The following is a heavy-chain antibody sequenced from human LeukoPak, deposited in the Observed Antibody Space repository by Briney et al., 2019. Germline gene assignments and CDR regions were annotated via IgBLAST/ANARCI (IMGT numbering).Heavy chain of an antibody. CDR3: ARDYRGYSYPDY. CDR2: ISAYNGNT. CDR1: GYTFTSYG. V-gene: IGHV1-18*01. J-gene: IGHJ4*02. Sequence: ASVKVSCKASGYTFTSYGISWVRQAPGQGLEWMVWISAYNGNTNYAQKLQGRVTMTTDTSTSTAYMELRSLRSDDTAVYYCARDYRGYSYPDYWGQGTLVTVSS. D-gene: IGHD5-18*01.